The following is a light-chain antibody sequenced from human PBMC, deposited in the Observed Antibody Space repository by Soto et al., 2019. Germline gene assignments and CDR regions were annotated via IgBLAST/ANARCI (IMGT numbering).Light chain of an antibody. CDR2: GAS. Sequence: EIVLTQSPGTLSLSPRERATLSCRASQSVSSNNLAWYQQRPGQAPRVVIYGASTRATGIPERFSGSGSETDFTLTISRLEPEDFAVYCCQQYGRSPFTFGPGTKVDIK. V-gene: IGKV3-20*01. J-gene: IGKJ3*01. CDR3: QQYGRSPFT. CDR1: QSVSSNN.